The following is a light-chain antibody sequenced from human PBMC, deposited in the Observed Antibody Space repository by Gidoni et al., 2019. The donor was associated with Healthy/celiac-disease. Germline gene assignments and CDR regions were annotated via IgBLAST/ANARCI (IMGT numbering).Light chain of an antibody. CDR3: MQALQTPGT. CDR1: QSLLHSNGYNC. V-gene: IGKV2-28*01. Sequence: DIVMTQSPLSLPVTPGEPASISCRSSQSLLHSNGYNCLDWYLQKPGQSPQLLIYLGSNRASGVADSFSGSGSGTDFTLKISRVEAEDVGVYYCMQALQTPGTFGQGTKVEIK. J-gene: IGKJ1*01. CDR2: LGS.